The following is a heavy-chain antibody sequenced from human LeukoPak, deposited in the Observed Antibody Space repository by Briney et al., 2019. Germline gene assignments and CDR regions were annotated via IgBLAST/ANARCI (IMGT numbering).Heavy chain of an antibody. Sequence: PGGSLRLSCAASGFTFSSYSMNWIRQPPGKGLEWIGSIYYSGSTYYNPSLKSRVTISVDTSKNQFSLKLSSVTAADTAVYYCARHSAAGEYYYYYMDVWGKGTTVTISS. J-gene: IGHJ6*03. CDR3: ARHSAAGEYYYYYMDV. V-gene: IGHV4-39*01. D-gene: IGHD6-13*01. CDR2: IYYSGST. CDR1: GFTFSSYS.